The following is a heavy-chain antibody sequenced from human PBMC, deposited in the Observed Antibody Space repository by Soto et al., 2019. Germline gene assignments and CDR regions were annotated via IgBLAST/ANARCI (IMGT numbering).Heavy chain of an antibody. J-gene: IGHJ3*02. V-gene: IGHV4-34*01. CDR1: GGSFSGYY. CDR3: ARIAHYYDSSGYYYGHDAFDI. D-gene: IGHD3-22*01. CDR2: INHSGST. Sequence: QVQLQQWGAGLLKPSETLSLTCAVYGGSFSGYYWSWIRQPPGKGLEWIGEINHSGSTNYNPSLKSRVTISVDPSKNQFSLKLSSVTAADTAVYYCARIAHYYDSSGYYYGHDAFDIWGQGTMVTVSS.